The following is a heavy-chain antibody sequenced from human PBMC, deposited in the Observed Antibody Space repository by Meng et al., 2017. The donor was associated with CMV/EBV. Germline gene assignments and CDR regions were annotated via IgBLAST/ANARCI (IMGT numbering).Heavy chain of an antibody. D-gene: IGHD4-17*01. CDR3: ATAVDDYGDGLYFDL. Sequence: QGQGGQSVAEVKQPGSSVKVSCKASAGTFSSYAISLVRQAPGQGLEWMGGIIPSFGTANYEQKFQGRVTITADESTSTAYMELSSLRSEDTAVYYCATAVDDYGDGLYFDLWGRGTLVTVSS. CDR2: IIPSFGTA. J-gene: IGHJ2*01. CDR1: AGTFSSYA. V-gene: IGHV1-69*12.